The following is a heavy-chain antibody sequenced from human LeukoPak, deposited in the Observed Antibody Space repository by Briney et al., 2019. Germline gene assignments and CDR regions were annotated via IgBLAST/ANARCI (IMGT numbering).Heavy chain of an antibody. D-gene: IGHD3-16*01. V-gene: IGHV3-30*03. CDR2: ISYDGSNR. J-gene: IGHJ4*02. Sequence: GGSLRLSCAASGFTFSSYGMHWVRQAPGMGLEWVAFISYDGSNRYYAASVKGRFTISRDKSKNTLSLQMNSLRPEDTAVYYCARVYDSYYFDYWGQGTLVTVSS. CDR3: ARVYDSYYFDY. CDR1: GFTFSSYG.